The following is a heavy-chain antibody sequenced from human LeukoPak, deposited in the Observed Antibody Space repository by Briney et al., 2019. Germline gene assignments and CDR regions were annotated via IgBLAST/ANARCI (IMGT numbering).Heavy chain of an antibody. J-gene: IGHJ5*02. CDR2: INHSGST. CDR3: ARAQLGYYDNWFDP. CDR1: GGSISSSSYY. V-gene: IGHV4-39*07. Sequence: SETLSLTCTVSGGSISSSSYYWGWIRQPPGKGLEWIGEINHSGSTNYNPSLKSRVTISVDTSKNQFSLKLSSVTAADTAVYYCARAQLGYYDNWFDPWGQGTLVTVSS. D-gene: IGHD1-26*01.